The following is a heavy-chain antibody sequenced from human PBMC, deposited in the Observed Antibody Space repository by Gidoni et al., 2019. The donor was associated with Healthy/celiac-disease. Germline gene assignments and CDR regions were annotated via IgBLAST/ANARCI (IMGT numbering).Heavy chain of an antibody. D-gene: IGHD3-22*01. CDR3: ARDRRYDSSGSNAFDI. J-gene: IGHJ3*02. V-gene: IGHV3-53*01. CDR2: IYSGGST. CDR1: EFTVSSNY. Sequence: EVQLVESGGGLIQPGGSLRLSCSASEFTVSSNYMSWVRQAPGKGLEWVSVIYSGGSTYYADSVKGRFTISRDNSKNTLYLQMNSLRAEDTAVYYCARDRRYDSSGSNAFDIWGQGTMVTVSS.